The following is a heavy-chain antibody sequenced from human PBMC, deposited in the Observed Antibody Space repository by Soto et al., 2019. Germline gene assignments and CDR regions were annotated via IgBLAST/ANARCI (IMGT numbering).Heavy chain of an antibody. Sequence: SVKVSCKASGGTFSSYAISWVRQAPGQGLEWMGGIIPIFGTANYAQKFQGRVTITADESTSTAYMELSSLRSEDTAVYYCARARGGYGGTGDYFDDWGQGTLVTVSS. CDR2: IIPIFGTA. J-gene: IGHJ4*02. D-gene: IGHD5-12*01. CDR3: ARARGGYGGTGDYFDD. CDR1: GGTFSSYA. V-gene: IGHV1-69*13.